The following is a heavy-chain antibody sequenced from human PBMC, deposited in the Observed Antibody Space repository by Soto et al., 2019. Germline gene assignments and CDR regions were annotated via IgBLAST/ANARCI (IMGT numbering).Heavy chain of an antibody. CDR1: GGTFSSYA. J-gene: IGHJ5*02. Sequence: SVKVSCKASGGTFSSYAISWVRQAPGQGLEWMGGIIPIFGTANYAQKFQGRVTITADKSTSTAYMELSSLRSEDTAVYYCASMTTVTTNWFDPWGQGTLVTVSS. CDR3: ASMTTVTTNWFDP. D-gene: IGHD4-4*01. CDR2: IIPIFGTA. V-gene: IGHV1-69*06.